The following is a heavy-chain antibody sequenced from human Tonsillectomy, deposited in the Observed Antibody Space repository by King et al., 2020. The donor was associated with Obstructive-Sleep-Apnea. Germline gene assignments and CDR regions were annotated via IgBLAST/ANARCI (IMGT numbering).Heavy chain of an antibody. CDR2: IYYSGST. Sequence: QLQESGPGLVKPSETLSLTCTVSGGSISSYYWSWIPQPPGKGLEWIGYIYYSGSTNYNPSLKSRVTISVDTSKNQFSLKLSSVTAADTAVYYCARVSEFGYCSGGSCYVWDYWGQGTLVTVSS. CDR3: ARVSEFGYCSGGSCYVWDY. CDR1: GGSISSYY. V-gene: IGHV4-59*01. J-gene: IGHJ4*02. D-gene: IGHD2-15*01.